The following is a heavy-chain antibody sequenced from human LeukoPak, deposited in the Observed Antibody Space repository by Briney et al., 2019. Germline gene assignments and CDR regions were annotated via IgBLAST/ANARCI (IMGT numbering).Heavy chain of an antibody. CDR1: GFTFDDYA. V-gene: IGHV3-9*01. CDR3: ARDPGIYPYYDFWSGYYYGMDV. CDR2: ISWNSGSI. J-gene: IGHJ6*02. D-gene: IGHD3-3*01. Sequence: GGSLRLSCAASGFTFDDYAMHWVRQAPGKGLEWVSGISWNSGSIGYADSVKGRFTISRDNSKNTLYLQMNSLRAEDTAVYYCARDPGIYPYYDFWSGYYYGMDVWGQGTTVTVSS.